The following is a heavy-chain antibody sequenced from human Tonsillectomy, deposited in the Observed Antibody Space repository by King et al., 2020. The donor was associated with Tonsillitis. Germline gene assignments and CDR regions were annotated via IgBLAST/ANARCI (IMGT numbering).Heavy chain of an antibody. V-gene: IGHV3-23*03. CDR2: IYSGVSST. Sequence: VQLVESGGGLVQPGGSLRLSCAASGFTFSAYAMSWVRQAPGKGLERVSVIYSGVSSTYFIDSVKGRFTISRDNSKNTLYLQMNSLRAEDTAVYYCAKVSPIEASGSYYNLYFDYWGQGTLVTVS. CDR1: GFTFSAYA. J-gene: IGHJ4*02. CDR3: AKVSPIEASGSYYNLYFDY. D-gene: IGHD3-10*01.